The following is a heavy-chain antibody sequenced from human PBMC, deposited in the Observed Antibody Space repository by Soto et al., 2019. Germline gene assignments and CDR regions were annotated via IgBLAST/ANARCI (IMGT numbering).Heavy chain of an antibody. CDR1: GFTFSSYS. CDR3: ARHPRADRGLDY. CDR2: ISSSRSTI. J-gene: IGHJ4*02. D-gene: IGHD3-10*01. Sequence: EVQLVESGGGLVQPGGSRRLSCAASGFTFSSYSINWVRQAPGKGLVWVSYISSSRSTIYYADSVKGRFTISRDKAKDSLYLQMNSLRAEDTAVYYCARHPRADRGLDYWGQGTLVTVSS. V-gene: IGHV3-48*01.